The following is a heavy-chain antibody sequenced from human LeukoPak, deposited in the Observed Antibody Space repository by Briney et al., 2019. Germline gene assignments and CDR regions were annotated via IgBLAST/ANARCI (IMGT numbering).Heavy chain of an antibody. CDR1: GYSFTSFW. D-gene: IGHD3-9*01. Sequence: GESLKISCEVSGYSFTSFWTGWVRQMPGKGLEWMGIIYPADSDTRYSPSFQGQVTISADKSISTAYLQWSSLKASDTAMYYCARHREDFLTGYYPDYWGQGTLVTVSS. J-gene: IGHJ4*02. V-gene: IGHV5-51*01. CDR2: IYPADSDT. CDR3: ARHREDFLTGYYPDY.